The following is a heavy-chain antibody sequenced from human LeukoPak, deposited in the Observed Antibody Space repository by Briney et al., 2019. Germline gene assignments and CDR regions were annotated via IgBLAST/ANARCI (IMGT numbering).Heavy chain of an antibody. V-gene: IGHV4-61*09. J-gene: IGHJ6*03. CDR2: IYASGST. CDR3: ARDEAVVAATLGGWDYYYYMDV. CDR1: GGSISSDSYY. D-gene: IGHD2-15*01. Sequence: PSQTLSLTCTVSGGSISSDSYYWSWIRQPAGKGLEWIGHIYASGSTNYNPSLKSRVTILVDTSKNQFSLKLSSVTAADTAVYYCARDEAVVAATLGGWDYYYYMDVWGKGTTVTVSS.